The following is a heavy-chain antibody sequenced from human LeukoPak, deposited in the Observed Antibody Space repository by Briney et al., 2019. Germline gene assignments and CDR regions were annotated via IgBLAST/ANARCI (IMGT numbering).Heavy chain of an antibody. CDR2: IYHSGNT. J-gene: IGHJ4*02. Sequence: PSETLSLTCTVSGGSISSGGYYWNWIRQPPGKGLKWTGYIYHSGNTHYNPSLKSRVTISLDRSENQFSLKLTSVTAADTAVYYCAGDGLAGDYWGQGTLVTVSS. CDR3: AGDGLAGDY. CDR1: GGSISSGGYY. V-gene: IGHV4-30-2*01. D-gene: IGHD6-6*01.